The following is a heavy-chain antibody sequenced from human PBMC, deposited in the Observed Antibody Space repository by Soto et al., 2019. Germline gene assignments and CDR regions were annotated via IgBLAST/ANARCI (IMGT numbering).Heavy chain of an antibody. V-gene: IGHV4-39*01. J-gene: IGHJ6*03. CDR2: IYYSGST. CDR1: GGSISSSSYY. CDR3: ARLSNYYYYMDV. Sequence: PSETLSRTCTVSGGSISSSSYYWGWILQPPGKGLEWIGSIYYSGSTYYNPSFKSRVTISVDTSKNQFSLKLSSVTAADTAVYYCARLSNYYYYMDVWGKGTTVTVSS.